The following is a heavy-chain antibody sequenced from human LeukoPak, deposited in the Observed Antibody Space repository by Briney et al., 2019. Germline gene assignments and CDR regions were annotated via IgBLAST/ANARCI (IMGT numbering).Heavy chain of an antibody. V-gene: IGHV4-34*01. Sequence: PSETLSLTCAVYGGSFSGYYWSWIRQPPGKGLEWIGEINHSGSTNYNPSLKSRVTISVDTSKNQFSLKLSSVTAADTAVYYCARHTDCSTTSCYISPWGQGTLVTVSS. CDR3: ARHTDCSTTSCYISP. CDR2: INHSGST. D-gene: IGHD2-2*02. CDR1: GGSFSGYY. J-gene: IGHJ5*02.